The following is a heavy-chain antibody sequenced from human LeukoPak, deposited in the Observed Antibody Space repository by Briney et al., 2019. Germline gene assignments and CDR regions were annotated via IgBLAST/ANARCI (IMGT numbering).Heavy chain of an antibody. CDR2: IYSNGSA. CDR1: GGSISRYY. J-gene: IGHJ6*02. CDR3: ARDFLIAGGGWGFGMDV. V-gene: IGHV4-4*07. Sequence: PSETLSLTCTASGGSISRYYWSWIRQPAGKGLEWIGRIYSNGSATYNPSLKSRVTMSVDTSKNQFSLNLTSVKAADTAVFYCARDFLIAGGGWGFGMDVWGPGTTVTVSS. D-gene: IGHD3-16*01.